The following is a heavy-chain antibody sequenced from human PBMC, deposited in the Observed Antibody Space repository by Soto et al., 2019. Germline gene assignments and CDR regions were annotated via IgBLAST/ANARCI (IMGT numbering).Heavy chain of an antibody. Sequence: EVQVVESGGGLVQPGGSLRLSCAASGFNFSDHYMDWVRQAPGKGLEWVGRSKNKTNNYLTNYAASVRGRFTISRDDSKNSEYLQMNSLKTEDTAVYYCARGLVGDYFYYMDVWGKGTAVTVSS. CDR2: SKNKTNNYLT. CDR3: ARGLVGDYFYYMDV. CDR1: GFNFSDHY. J-gene: IGHJ6*03. D-gene: IGHD3-3*01. V-gene: IGHV3-72*01.